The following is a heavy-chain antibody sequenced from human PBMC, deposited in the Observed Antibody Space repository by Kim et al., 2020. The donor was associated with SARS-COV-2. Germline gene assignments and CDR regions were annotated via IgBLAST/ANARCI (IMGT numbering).Heavy chain of an antibody. D-gene: IGHD3-10*01. CDR3: ARNYYGLGSPLGY. V-gene: IGHV3-23*01. Sequence: GGSLRLSCAASGFIFSSYAMSWVRQAPGKGLEWVSVISVSGGTTYYADSVKGRFTISRDNSKNTVYLQMNNLRADDTAVYYCARNYYGLGSPLGYWGQGTLVTVSS. CDR1: GFIFSSYA. J-gene: IGHJ4*02. CDR2: ISVSGGTT.